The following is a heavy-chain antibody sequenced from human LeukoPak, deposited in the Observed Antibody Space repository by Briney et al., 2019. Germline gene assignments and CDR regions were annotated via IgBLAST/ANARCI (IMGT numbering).Heavy chain of an antibody. Sequence: GGSLRLSCAASGFTFDDYAMHWVRQAPGKGLEWVSGISWNSGSIGYADSVKGRFTISRDNAKNSLYLQMNSLRAEDTALYYCAKGDDYVWGSYRYSWFDPWGQGTLVTVSS. CDR3: AKGDDYVWGSYRYSWFDP. J-gene: IGHJ5*02. CDR1: GFTFDDYA. V-gene: IGHV3-9*01. CDR2: ISWNSGSI. D-gene: IGHD3-16*02.